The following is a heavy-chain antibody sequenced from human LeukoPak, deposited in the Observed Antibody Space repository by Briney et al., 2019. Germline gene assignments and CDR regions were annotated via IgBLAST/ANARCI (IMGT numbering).Heavy chain of an antibody. CDR2: TRNKANRYTT. Sequence: GGSLRLSCAASGLTVGFKCMSWVRQAPGKGLEWVGRTRNKANRYTTEYAAPVKGRFTISRDESKNSLYLQMNSLKTEDTAVYYCARDYTSGGMDVWGQGTTVTVSS. CDR1: GLTVGFKC. CDR3: ARDYTSGGMDV. D-gene: IGHD3-10*01. J-gene: IGHJ6*02. V-gene: IGHV3-72*01.